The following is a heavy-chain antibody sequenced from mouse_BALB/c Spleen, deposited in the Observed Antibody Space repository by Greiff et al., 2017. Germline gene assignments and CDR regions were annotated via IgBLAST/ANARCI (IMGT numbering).Heavy chain of an antibody. J-gene: IGHJ3*01. D-gene: IGHD2-14*01. Sequence: EVKVEESGGGLVQPGGSMKLSCVASGFTFSNYWMNWVRQSPEKGLEWVAEIRLKSNNYATHYAESVKGRFTISRDDSKSSVYLQMNNLRAEDTGIYYCTQEGYDWAWFAYWGQGTLVTVSA. CDR3: TQEGYDWAWFAY. CDR2: IRLKSNNYAT. CDR1: GFTFSNYW. V-gene: IGHV6-6*02.